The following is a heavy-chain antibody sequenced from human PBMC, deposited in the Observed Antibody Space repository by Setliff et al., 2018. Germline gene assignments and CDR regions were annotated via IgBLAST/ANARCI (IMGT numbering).Heavy chain of an antibody. V-gene: IGHV3-23*01. J-gene: IGHJ4*02. CDR3: ARTCSGSGCYAGLES. CDR1: GFTFTSYA. CDR2: ISGSGGST. D-gene: IGHD2-15*01. Sequence: HPGGSLRLSCAASGFTFTSYAMNWVRQAPGKGLEWVSAISGSGGSTDYADSVKGRFTISRDNSKNTLYLQVNGLRAEDTAVYYCARTCSGSGCYAGLESWGQGTPVTVSS.